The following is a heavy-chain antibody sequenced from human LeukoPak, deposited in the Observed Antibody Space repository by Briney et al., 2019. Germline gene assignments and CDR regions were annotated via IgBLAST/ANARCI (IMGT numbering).Heavy chain of an antibody. CDR3: AREELWFGELLYAFDI. CDR2: MNPDSGTT. CDR1: GYTFTSYD. D-gene: IGHD3-10*01. Sequence: ASVKVSCKASGYTFTSYDISWVRQATGQGLEWIGWMNPDSGTTGYAQKFQGRVTMTRDTSTSTAYMELTNLRYDDTAVYYCAREELWFGELLYAFDIWGQGTMVTVSS. J-gene: IGHJ3*02. V-gene: IGHV1-8*01.